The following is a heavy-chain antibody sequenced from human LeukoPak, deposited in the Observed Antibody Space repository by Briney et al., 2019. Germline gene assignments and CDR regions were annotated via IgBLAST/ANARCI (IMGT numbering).Heavy chain of an antibody. V-gene: IGHV3-7*03. Sequence: GGSLRLSCAASGFTFRSYWMSWVRQAPGKGLEWVANIKQDGSEKYYVDSVKGRFTISRDNAKNSLYLQMNSLRAEDTAVYYCARGYYDFWSGYYEQPDYWGQGTLVTVSS. CDR2: IKQDGSEK. J-gene: IGHJ4*02. D-gene: IGHD3-3*01. CDR3: ARGYYDFWSGYYEQPDY. CDR1: GFTFRSYW.